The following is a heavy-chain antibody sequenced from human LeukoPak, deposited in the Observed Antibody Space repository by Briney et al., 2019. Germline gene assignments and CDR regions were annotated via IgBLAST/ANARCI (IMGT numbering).Heavy chain of an antibody. CDR2: INPNSGGT. CDR3: ATVNNYYDSSGPYDAFDI. Sequence: ASVKVSCKASGYTFTGYYMHWVRQAPGQGLEWMGWINPNSGGTNYAQKFQGRVTMTRDTSISTAYMELSRLRSDDTAVYYCATVNNYYDSSGPYDAFDIWGQGTMVTVSS. J-gene: IGHJ3*02. D-gene: IGHD3-22*01. V-gene: IGHV1-2*02. CDR1: GYTFTGYY.